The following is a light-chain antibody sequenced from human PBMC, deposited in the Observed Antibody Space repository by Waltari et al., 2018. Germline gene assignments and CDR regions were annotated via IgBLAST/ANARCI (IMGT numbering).Light chain of an antibody. CDR2: DDS. CDR3: QVWDSSSDRFYV. J-gene: IGLJ1*01. CDR1: NIGSKS. V-gene: IGLV3-21*03. Sequence: SYVLTQPPSVSVAPGKTARITCGGNNIGSKSVHWYQQKPGQAPVLVVYDDSDRPSGIPARCSGPNPGNTATRTISRVEAGDEADYYCQVWDSSSDRFYVFGTGTKVTVL.